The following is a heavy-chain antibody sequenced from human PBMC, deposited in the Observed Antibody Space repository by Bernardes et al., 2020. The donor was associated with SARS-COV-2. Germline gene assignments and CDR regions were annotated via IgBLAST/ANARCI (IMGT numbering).Heavy chain of an antibody. Sequence: GGSLLRSCAASGFTFRSSTMNWVRQAPGKGLEWISSISTSSSYISYSDSVRGRFTISRDNAKNSVSLQMNSLRAEDTAVYYCARVDFSNLYYFDYWGQGTPVTVSS. V-gene: IGHV3-21*06. D-gene: IGHD4-4*01. CDR3: ARVDFSNLYYFDY. CDR1: GFTFRSST. CDR2: ISTSSSYI. J-gene: IGHJ4*02.